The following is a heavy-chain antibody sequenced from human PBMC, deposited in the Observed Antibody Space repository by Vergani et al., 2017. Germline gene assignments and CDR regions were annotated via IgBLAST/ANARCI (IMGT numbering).Heavy chain of an antibody. D-gene: IGHD3-22*01. CDR2: IYYSGST. J-gene: IGHJ4*02. CDR3: ARDSLPLSTMIDQRADY. V-gene: IGHV4-39*07. CDR1: GGSISSSSYY. Sequence: QLQLQESGPGLVKPSETLSLTCTVSGGSISSSSYYWGWIRQPPGKGLEWIGSIYYSGSTYYNPSLKSRVTISVDTSKNQFSLKLSSVTAADTAVYYCARDSLPLSTMIDQRADYWGQGTLVTVSS.